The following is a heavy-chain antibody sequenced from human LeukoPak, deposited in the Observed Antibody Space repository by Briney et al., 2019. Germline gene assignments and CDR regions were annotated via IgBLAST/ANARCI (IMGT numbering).Heavy chain of an antibody. V-gene: IGHV3-48*03. D-gene: IGHD2-2*01. Sequence: GGSLRLSCAASGFTLSSYEVNWVRQAPGKGLEWVSYISPSGSTKYYADSVTGRFTISRDNAENSLYLQMNSLRAEDTAVYYCARQYCSSTSCTLDYWGQGTLVTVSS. CDR3: ARQYCSSTSCTLDY. CDR2: ISPSGSTK. CDR1: GFTLSSYE. J-gene: IGHJ4*02.